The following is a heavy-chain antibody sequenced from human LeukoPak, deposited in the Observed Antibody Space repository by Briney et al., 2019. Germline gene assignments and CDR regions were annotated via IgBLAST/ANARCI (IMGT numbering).Heavy chain of an antibody. CDR1: GFTFSSYG. CDR2: IRYEGSNK. J-gene: IGHJ4*02. Sequence: GGSRRLSCAAAGFTFSSYGMHWVRQAPGKGLEWVAFIRYEGSNKYYADSVKGRFTISRDNSKNTLYLQMNSLRAEDTAVYYCAKDQGVAGTWSFDYWGQGTLVTVSS. CDR3: AKDQGVAGTWSFDY. V-gene: IGHV3-30*02. D-gene: IGHD6-19*01.